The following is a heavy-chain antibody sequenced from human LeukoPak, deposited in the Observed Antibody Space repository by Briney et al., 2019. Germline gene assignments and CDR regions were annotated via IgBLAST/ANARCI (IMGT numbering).Heavy chain of an antibody. V-gene: IGHV3-74*01. D-gene: IGHD6-19*01. CDR2: INSDGGST. CDR3: ARSIAVAGSRPLLDY. J-gene: IGHJ4*02. Sequence: GGSLRLSCAASGFTFSTYWMHWVRQAPGKGLLWVSRINSDGGSTAYADSVKGRFTISRDNAKNSLYLQMNSLRAEDTAVYYCARSIAVAGSRPLLDYWGQGTLVTVSS. CDR1: GFTFSTYW.